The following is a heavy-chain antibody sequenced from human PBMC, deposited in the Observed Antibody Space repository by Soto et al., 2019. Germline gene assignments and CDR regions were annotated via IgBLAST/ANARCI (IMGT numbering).Heavy chain of an antibody. J-gene: IGHJ6*02. D-gene: IGHD3-22*01. CDR2: IIPIFGTA. V-gene: IGHV1-69*12. CDR1: GGTFSSYA. CDR3: ARSSGYSFPFYYYYGMDV. Sequence: QVQLVQSGAEEKKPGSSVKVSCKASGGTFSSYAISWVRQAPGQGLEWMGGIIPIFGTANYAQKFQGRVTSTADESTSTAYMELSSLRSEDTAVYYCARSSGYSFPFYYYYGMDVWGQGTTVTVSS.